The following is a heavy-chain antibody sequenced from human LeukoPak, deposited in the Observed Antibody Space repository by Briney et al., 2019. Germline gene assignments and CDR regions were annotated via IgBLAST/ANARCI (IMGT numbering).Heavy chain of an antibody. V-gene: IGHV3-7*01. CDR3: ARADSGGKIFDY. CDR2: TEQDGSGK. CDR1: GFTFSNYW. Sequence: GGSLRHSCAASGFTFSNYWMTWVRQAPGKGLEWVANTEQDGSGKHYVDSVKGRFTISRDNAENSLYLQMNSLRAEDTAVYYCARADSGGKIFDYWGQGTLVIVSS. J-gene: IGHJ4*02. D-gene: IGHD2-15*01.